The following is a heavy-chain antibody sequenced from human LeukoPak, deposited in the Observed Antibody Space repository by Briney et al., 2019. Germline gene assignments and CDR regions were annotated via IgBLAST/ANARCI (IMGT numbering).Heavy chain of an antibody. CDR1: GYTFTSYA. Sequence: ASVKVSCKASGYTFTSYAMHWVRQAPGQRLEWMGWNNAGNGNTKYSQKFQGRVTITRDTSASTAYMELSSLRSEDTAVYYCARYKRGYSGYGPDYWGQGTLVTVSS. CDR2: NNAGNGNT. D-gene: IGHD5-12*01. J-gene: IGHJ4*02. CDR3: ARYKRGYSGYGPDY. V-gene: IGHV1-3*01.